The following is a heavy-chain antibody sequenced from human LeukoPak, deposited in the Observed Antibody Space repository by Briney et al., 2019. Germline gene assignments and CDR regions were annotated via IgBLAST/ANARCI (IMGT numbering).Heavy chain of an antibody. CDR3: ARDLGRRYCSSTSCYRPQNWFDP. Sequence: SVKVSCKASGGTFSSYAISWVRQAPGQGLEWMGRIIPILGIANYAQKFQGRVTNTADKSTSTAYMELSSLRSEDTAVYYCARDLGRRYCSSTSCYRPQNWFDPWGQGTLVTVSS. D-gene: IGHD2-2*01. CDR2: IIPILGIA. CDR1: GGTFSSYA. J-gene: IGHJ5*02. V-gene: IGHV1-69*04.